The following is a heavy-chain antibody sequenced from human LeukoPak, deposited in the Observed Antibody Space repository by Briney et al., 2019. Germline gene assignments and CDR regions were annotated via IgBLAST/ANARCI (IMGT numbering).Heavy chain of an antibody. CDR1: GFTFSSYA. CDR2: ISYDGSNK. CDR3: AREVPSYYYDSSGYPDY. V-gene: IGHV3-30*03. Sequence: GGSLRLSCAASGFTFSSYAMSWVRQAPGKGLEWVAVISYDGSNKYYADSVKGRFTISRDNSKNTLYLQMNSLRAEDTAVYYCAREVPSYYYDSSGYPDYWGQGTLVTVSS. D-gene: IGHD3-22*01. J-gene: IGHJ4*02.